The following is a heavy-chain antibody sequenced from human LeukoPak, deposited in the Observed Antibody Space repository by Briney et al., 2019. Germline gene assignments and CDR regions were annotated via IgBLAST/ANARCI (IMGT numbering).Heavy chain of an antibody. CDR1: GGSIISSIHY. CDR2: IYYSGST. Sequence: SETLSLTCTVFGGSIISSIHYWGCFRQPPGKGLEWIGTIYYSGSTYYNPSLKSRVTISADTSKNQFSLKLSSVTAADTAVYYCARPKYSYAYPFFDSWGKGTLVTVSS. V-gene: IGHV4-39*01. D-gene: IGHD5-18*01. J-gene: IGHJ4*02. CDR3: ARPKYSYAYPFFDS.